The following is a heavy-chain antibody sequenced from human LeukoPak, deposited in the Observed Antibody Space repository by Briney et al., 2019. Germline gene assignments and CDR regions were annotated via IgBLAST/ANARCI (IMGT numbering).Heavy chain of an antibody. Sequence: GGSLRLSCAASGFIFNRYDMYWVRQPTGKGLEWVSALGTAGDTFYPGSVKGRFTISRDNAKKSLFLQMSSLRAEDTAIYYCARQSTPHGNFDYWGQGTLVTVSS. V-gene: IGHV3-13*01. CDR1: GFIFNRYD. CDR2: LGTAGDT. D-gene: IGHD5-24*01. J-gene: IGHJ4*02. CDR3: ARQSTPHGNFDY.